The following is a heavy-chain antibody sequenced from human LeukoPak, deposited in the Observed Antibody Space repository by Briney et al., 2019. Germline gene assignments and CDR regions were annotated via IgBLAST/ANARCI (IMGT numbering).Heavy chain of an antibody. Sequence: GRSLRLSCAASGFTFSSYAMHWVRQAPGKGLEWVAVISYDGSNKYYADSVKGRFTTSRDNSKNTLYLQMNSLRAEDTAVYYCARDGGGSSGPTFDYWGQGTLVTVSS. D-gene: IGHD6-19*01. J-gene: IGHJ4*02. CDR3: ARDGGGSSGPTFDY. V-gene: IGHV3-30-3*01. CDR2: ISYDGSNK. CDR1: GFTFSSYA.